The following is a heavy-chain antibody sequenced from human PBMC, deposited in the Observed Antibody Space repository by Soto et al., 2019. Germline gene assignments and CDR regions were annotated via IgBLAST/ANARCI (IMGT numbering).Heavy chain of an antibody. J-gene: IGHJ6*03. D-gene: IGHD3-16*01. CDR3: AKPYGCYFYDMDV. CDR1: TFPFSSYV. Sequence: EVYLLESGGGFVQPGESLRLSCAASTFPFSSYVMHWFRQAPGKGLEWVSAITGDGTTTYYADSVKGRFTISRDNSKNSLYLQIHSLRANDTAMYYCAKPYGCYFYDMDVWGNGTAVTVSS. V-gene: IGHV3-23*01. CDR2: ITGDGTTT.